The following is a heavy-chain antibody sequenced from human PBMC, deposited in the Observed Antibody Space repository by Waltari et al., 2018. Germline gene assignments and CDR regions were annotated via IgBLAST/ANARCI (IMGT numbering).Heavy chain of an antibody. J-gene: IGHJ6*02. D-gene: IGHD3-3*01. CDR3: AREYGTTIFGVVTPTYYYGMDV. V-gene: IGHV1-18*01. Sequence: QVQLVQSGAEVKKPGASVKVSCKASGYTFTSYGISWVRQAPGQGLEWRGWISAYNGNTNYARKSQGRCTMTTDTSTGTAYMELRSLRSYDTAVYYCAREYGTTIFGVVTPTYYYGMDVWGQGTTVTVSS. CDR2: ISAYNGNT. CDR1: GYTFTSYG.